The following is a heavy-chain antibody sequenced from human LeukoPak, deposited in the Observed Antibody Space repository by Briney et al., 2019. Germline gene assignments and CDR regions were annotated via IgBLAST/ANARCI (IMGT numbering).Heavy chain of an antibody. CDR3: ARRYGSSWCYYFDY. CDR2: MNPNSGNT. Sequence: ASVKVSCKASGYTFTSYDINWVRQATGQGLEWMGWMNPNSGNTGYAQKFQGRVTMTRNTSISTAYMELSSPRSEDTAVYYCARRYGSSWCYYFDYWGQGTLVTVSS. CDR1: GYTFTSYD. D-gene: IGHD6-13*01. V-gene: IGHV1-8*01. J-gene: IGHJ4*02.